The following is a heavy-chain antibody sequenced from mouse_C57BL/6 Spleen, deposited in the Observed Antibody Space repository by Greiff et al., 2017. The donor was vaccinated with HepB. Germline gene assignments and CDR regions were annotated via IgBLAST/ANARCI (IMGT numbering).Heavy chain of an antibody. CDR1: GYTFTDYE. D-gene: IGHD1-1*01. J-gene: IGHJ1*03. Sequence: QVQLQQSGAELVRPGASVTLSCKASGYTFTDYEMHWVKQTPVHGLEWIGAIDPETGGTAYNQKFKGKAILTADKSSSTAYMELRSLTSEDSAVYYCTRRGRYGSNVDVWGTGTTVTVSS. V-gene: IGHV1-15*01. CDR2: IDPETGGT. CDR3: TRRGRYGSNVDV.